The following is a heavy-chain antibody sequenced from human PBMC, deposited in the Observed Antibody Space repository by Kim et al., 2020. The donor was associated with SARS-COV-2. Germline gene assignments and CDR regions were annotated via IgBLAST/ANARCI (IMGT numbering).Heavy chain of an antibody. CDR3: TRHMRGVGMDV. Sequence: DMYYLGSVKGRITISRENAKDSLYLHMNSLRAGDTAVYFCTRHMRGVGMDVWGQGTTVTVSS. J-gene: IGHJ6*02. CDR2: DM. D-gene: IGHD3-10*01. V-gene: IGHV3-13*01.